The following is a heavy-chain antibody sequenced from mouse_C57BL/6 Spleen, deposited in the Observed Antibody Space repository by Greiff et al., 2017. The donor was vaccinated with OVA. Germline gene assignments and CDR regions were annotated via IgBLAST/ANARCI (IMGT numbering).Heavy chain of an antibody. CDR1: GFSLTSYG. CDR3: AVSNYVGYAMDY. CDR2: IWSGGST. V-gene: IGHV2-4*01. Sequence: VQLVESGPGLVQPSQSLSITCTVSGFSLTSYGVHWVRQPPGKGLEWLGVIWSGGSTDYNAAFISRLSISKDNAKSQVFFKMNSLQADDTAIYYCAVSNYVGYAMDYWGQGTSVTVSS. D-gene: IGHD2-5*01. J-gene: IGHJ4*01.